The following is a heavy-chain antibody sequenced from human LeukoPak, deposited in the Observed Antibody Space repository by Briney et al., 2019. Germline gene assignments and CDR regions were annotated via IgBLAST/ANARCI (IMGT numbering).Heavy chain of an antibody. CDR3: TRTGTTSGYYYYYMDV. Sequence: SQTLSLTCAISGDSVPSNSAAWNWIRQSPSRGLEWLGRTYYRSKWYNDYAVSVKSRITINPDTSKNQFSLQLNSVTPEDTAVYYCTRTGTTSGYYYYYMDVWGKGTTVTVSS. V-gene: IGHV6-1*01. D-gene: IGHD1-1*01. CDR1: GDSVPSNSAA. CDR2: TYYRSKWYN. J-gene: IGHJ6*03.